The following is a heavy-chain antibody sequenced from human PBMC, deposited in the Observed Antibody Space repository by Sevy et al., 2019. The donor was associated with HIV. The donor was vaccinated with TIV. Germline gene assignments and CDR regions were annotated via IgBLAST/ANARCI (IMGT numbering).Heavy chain of an antibody. D-gene: IGHD2-2*01. J-gene: IGHJ1*01. CDR3: AKGEYQVVEYFQH. Sequence: GGSLRLSCAASVFTFSTYGRHWVRQPPGKGLEWVAVISYDGSNKYYVDSVKGRFTISRDNSKNTLYLQINSLRAEDTAVYYCAKGEYQVVEYFQHWGQGTLVTVSS. V-gene: IGHV3-30*18. CDR2: ISYDGSNK. CDR1: VFTFSTYG.